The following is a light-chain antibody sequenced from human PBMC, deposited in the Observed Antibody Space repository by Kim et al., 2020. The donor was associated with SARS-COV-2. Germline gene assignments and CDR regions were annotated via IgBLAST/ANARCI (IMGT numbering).Light chain of an antibody. CDR2: DVS. Sequence: GQSFTISCTRPSSDVVGYNYVSCYQQHPGKAPKLMIYDVSKRPSGVPDRFSGSKSGNTASLTISGLQAEDEADYYCCSYAGSYTYVFGTGTKVTVL. CDR1: SSDVVGYNY. CDR3: CSYAGSYTYV. V-gene: IGLV2-11*01. J-gene: IGLJ1*01.